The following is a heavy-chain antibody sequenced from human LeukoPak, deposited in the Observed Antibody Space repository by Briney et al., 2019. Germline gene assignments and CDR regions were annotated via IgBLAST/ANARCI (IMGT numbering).Heavy chain of an antibody. V-gene: IGHV3-30*02. D-gene: IGHD3-22*01. CDR2: IRYDGSNK. Sequence: GGSLRLSCAASGFTFSSYGMHWVRQAPGKGLEWVAFIRYDGSNKYYVDSVKGRFTISRDNSKNTLYLQMNSLRAEDTAVYYCAKPSLYYFDTSGYYRYWYFDLWGRGTLVTVSS. CDR1: GFTFSSYG. CDR3: AKPSLYYFDTSGYYRYWYFDL. J-gene: IGHJ2*01.